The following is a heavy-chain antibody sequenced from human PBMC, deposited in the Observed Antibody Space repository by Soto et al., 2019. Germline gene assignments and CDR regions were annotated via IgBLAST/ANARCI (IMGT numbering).Heavy chain of an antibody. D-gene: IGHD1-26*01. CDR1: GDSFSSYY. Sequence: SETLSLTCTVSGDSFSSYYWSWIRQPPGKGLEWIGYIYYSGSTNYSPSLKSRVAISVDTSKNQFSLKLSSVTAADTAVYYCARRPSGSYGQIDYWGQGTLVTVSS. V-gene: IGHV4-59*08. J-gene: IGHJ4*01. CDR3: ARRPSGSYGQIDY. CDR2: IYYSGST.